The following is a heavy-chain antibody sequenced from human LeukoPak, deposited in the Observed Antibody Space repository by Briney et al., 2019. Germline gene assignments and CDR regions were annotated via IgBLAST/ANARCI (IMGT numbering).Heavy chain of an antibody. CDR2: IYPGDSDI. Sequence: KPGESLKISCKGSGYTFTSHWIAWVRQMPGKGLEWMGIIYPGDSDIRYSPSFQGQVTISADKPISTAYLQWSSLKASDTAMYYCARGYRLDSWGQGTLVTVSS. CDR1: GYTFTSHW. J-gene: IGHJ4*02. D-gene: IGHD3-16*02. V-gene: IGHV5-51*01. CDR3: ARGYRLDS.